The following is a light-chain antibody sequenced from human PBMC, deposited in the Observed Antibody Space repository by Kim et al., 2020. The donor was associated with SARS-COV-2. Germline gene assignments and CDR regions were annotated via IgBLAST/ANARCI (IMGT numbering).Light chain of an antibody. V-gene: IGKV1-5*03. CDR2: KAS. CDR3: QQYNSYPYT. J-gene: IGKJ2*01. Sequence: SASVECIVTITCLASQSISSWLAWYQQKPAKAPKLLIYKASSLESGVPSRFSGSGSGTEFTLTISSLQPDDFATYYCQQYNSYPYTFGQGTKLEI. CDR1: QSISSW.